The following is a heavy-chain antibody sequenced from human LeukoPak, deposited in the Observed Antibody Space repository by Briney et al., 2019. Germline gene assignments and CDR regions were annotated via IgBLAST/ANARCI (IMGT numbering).Heavy chain of an antibody. CDR2: ISSSSSYI. V-gene: IGHV3-21*01. CDR1: GFTFSSYS. J-gene: IGHJ4*02. Sequence: GGSLRLSCAASGFTFSSYSMSWVRQPPGKGLEWVSSISSSSSYIYYADSAKGRFTISRDNAKNSLYLQMNSLRAEDTAVYYCARDFFDAIFGVVWGFDYWGQGTLVTVSS. D-gene: IGHD3-3*01. CDR3: ARDFFDAIFGVVWGFDY.